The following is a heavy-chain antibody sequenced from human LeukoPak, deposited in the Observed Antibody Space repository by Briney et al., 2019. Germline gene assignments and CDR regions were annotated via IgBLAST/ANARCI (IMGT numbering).Heavy chain of an antibody. V-gene: IGHV1-8*01. CDR2: MNPNSGNT. CDR1: GYTFTTYD. Sequence: ASVKVSCKASGYTFTTYDINWVRQATGPGLEWLGWMNPNSGNTGYAQKFQGRVTVTRNISITTAYMELTNLRSEDTAVYYCARVAGNCGGDCYRLLYWGQGTLVTVSS. D-gene: IGHD2-21*01. J-gene: IGHJ4*02. CDR3: ARVAGNCGGDCYRLLY.